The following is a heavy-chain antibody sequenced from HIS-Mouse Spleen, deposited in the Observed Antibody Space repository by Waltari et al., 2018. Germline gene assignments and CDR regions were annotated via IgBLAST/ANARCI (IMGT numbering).Heavy chain of an antibody. J-gene: IGHJ2*01. Sequence: QLQLQESGPGLVKPSETLSLTCTVSGGSISSSSYYWGWIRQPPGKWLEWIGSIYYSGSTYDNPSLKSRVTISVDPSKNQFSLKLSSVTAADTAVYYCAREIPYSSSWYDWYFDLWGRGTLVTVSS. CDR1: GGSISSSSYY. CDR3: AREIPYSSSWYDWYFDL. CDR2: IYYSGST. V-gene: IGHV4-39*07. D-gene: IGHD6-13*01.